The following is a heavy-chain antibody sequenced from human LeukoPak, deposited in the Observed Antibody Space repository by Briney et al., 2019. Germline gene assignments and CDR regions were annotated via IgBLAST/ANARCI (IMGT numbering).Heavy chain of an antibody. J-gene: IGHJ5*02. CDR2: IRYDGSNK. V-gene: IGHV3-30*02. D-gene: IGHD5-24*01. Sequence: GGSLRLSCAASGFTFSSYGMHWLRQSPGKGLEWVAFIRYDGSNKYYADSMKGRFTISRGNSKNSLYLQMNSLRTEDTAVYYCAKNQMRNRFGPWGQGTLVTVSS. CDR3: AKNQMRNRFGP. CDR1: GFTFSSYG.